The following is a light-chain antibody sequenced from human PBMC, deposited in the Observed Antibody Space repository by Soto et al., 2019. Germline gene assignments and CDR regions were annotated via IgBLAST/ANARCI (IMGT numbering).Light chain of an antibody. CDR2: GAS. J-gene: IGKJ1*01. V-gene: IGKV3-20*01. Sequence: EIVLTQSPGTMSLSPGERATLSCRASQSVSSSSLAWYQQKGGQAPRLLIYGASSRATGIPDRFSGSGSGTDFTLTISRREPEDFAVYYCQQYVRSPWTFGQGTKVEIK. CDR1: QSVSSSS. CDR3: QQYVRSPWT.